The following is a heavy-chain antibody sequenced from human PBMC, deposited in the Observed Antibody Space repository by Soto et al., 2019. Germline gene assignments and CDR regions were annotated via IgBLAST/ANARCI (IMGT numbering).Heavy chain of an antibody. J-gene: IGHJ4*02. CDR2: IYSGGST. Sequence: EVQLVESGGGLIQPGGSLRLSCAASGFTVSSNYMSWVRQAPGKGLEWVSVIYSGGSTYYADSVKGRFTISRDNSKNTLYLQMNSLRAEDTAVYYCARASQSFYGDYGPPFDYWGQGTLVTVSS. CDR1: GFTVSSNY. CDR3: ARASQSFYGDYGPPFDY. D-gene: IGHD4-17*01. V-gene: IGHV3-53*01.